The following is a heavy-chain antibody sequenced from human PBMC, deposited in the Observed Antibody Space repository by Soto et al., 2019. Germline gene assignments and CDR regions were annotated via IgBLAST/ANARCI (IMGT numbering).Heavy chain of an antibody. CDR2: INHSGST. V-gene: IGHV4-34*01. CDR3: ASGYGDQLYYFDY. Sequence: LSLTCAVYGGSFSGYYWSWIRQPPGKGLEWIGEINHSGSTNYNPSLKSRVTISVDTSKNQFSLKLSSVTAADTAVYYCASGYGDQLYYFDYWGQGTLVTVSS. CDR1: GGSFSGYY. D-gene: IGHD4-17*01. J-gene: IGHJ4*02.